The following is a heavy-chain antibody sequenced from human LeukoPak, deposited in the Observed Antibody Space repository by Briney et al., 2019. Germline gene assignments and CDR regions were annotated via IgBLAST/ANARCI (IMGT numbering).Heavy chain of an antibody. V-gene: IGHV3-21*01. Sequence: PGGSLRLSCAASGFTFSSYSMNWVRQAPGKGLEWVSSISSSSSYIYYADSVKGRFTISRDNAKNSLYLQMNSLRAEDTAVYYCARGGYSGYDSVSYAFDIWGQGTMVTVSS. CDR3: ARGGYSGYDSVSYAFDI. D-gene: IGHD5-12*01. CDR1: GFTFSSYS. CDR2: ISSSSSYI. J-gene: IGHJ3*02.